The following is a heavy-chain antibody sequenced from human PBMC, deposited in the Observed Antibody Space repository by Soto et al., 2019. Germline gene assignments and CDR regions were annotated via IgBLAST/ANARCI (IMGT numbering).Heavy chain of an antibody. V-gene: IGHV4-39*01. CDR1: GVSISSCSYY. D-gene: IGHD6-13*01. J-gene: IGHJ4*02. CDR2: INYTGTT. Sequence: PAETLSLTCTVSGVSISSCSYYWVRHRQTPGKGLVRLGSINYTGTTYDTPVLKSRVTISVDTSKNQLSLKLSSVTAADTAVYYCARKEQKLEPRLGILDYWGPGNLVTVSS. CDR3: ARKEQKLEPRLGILDY.